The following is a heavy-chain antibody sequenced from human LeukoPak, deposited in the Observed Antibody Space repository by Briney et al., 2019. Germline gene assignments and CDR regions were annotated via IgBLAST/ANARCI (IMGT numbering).Heavy chain of an antibody. J-gene: IGHJ5*02. D-gene: IGHD3-10*01. V-gene: IGHV4-4*07. CDR3: ARDSGTTGEVKFDP. CDR1: GGSISRSY. CDR2: IYGSGTI. Sequence: SETLSLTCTVSGGSISRSYWSWMRQPAGRGPEWIGRIYGSGTITYNPSLESRVTMSVDASKNQFSLKLRSVTAADTAAYYCARDSGTTGEVKFDPWGQGILVTVSS.